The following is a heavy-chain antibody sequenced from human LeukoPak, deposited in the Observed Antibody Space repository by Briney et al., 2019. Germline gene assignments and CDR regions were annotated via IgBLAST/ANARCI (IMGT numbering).Heavy chain of an antibody. CDR1: GGSFSGYY. J-gene: IGHJ5*02. V-gene: IGHV4-34*01. Sequence: SETLSLTCAVYGGSFSGYYWSWIRQPPGKGLEWIGGINHSGSTNYDPSLKSRVTISVDTSKNQFSLKLSSVTAADTAVYYCARDVVVTARNWFDPWGQGTLVTVSS. CDR2: INHSGST. D-gene: IGHD2-21*02. CDR3: ARDVVVTARNWFDP.